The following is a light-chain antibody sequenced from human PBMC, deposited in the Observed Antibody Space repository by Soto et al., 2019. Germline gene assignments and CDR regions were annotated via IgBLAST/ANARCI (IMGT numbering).Light chain of an antibody. V-gene: IGKV3-15*01. CDR1: QSVSSN. CDR2: DAS. Sequence: EIVLSQSPPTLSLYRGASATLPCRASQSVSSNLAWYQQKPGQAPRLLIYDASTRAPGFPARFSGSGSGTEFTLTISSLQSEDFAVYYCQQYNNWPRTFGQGTKVAIK. CDR3: QQYNNWPRT. J-gene: IGKJ1*01.